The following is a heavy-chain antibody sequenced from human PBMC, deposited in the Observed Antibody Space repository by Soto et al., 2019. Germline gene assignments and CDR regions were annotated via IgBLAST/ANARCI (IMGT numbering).Heavy chain of an antibody. CDR2: INHSGSS. V-gene: IGHV4-34*01. CDR1: GGSFRGYD. Sequence: SETLSLTCAVYGGSFRGYDWPWIRQPPGTELEWIGEINHSGSSNYNPSLESRVTISVDTSKNQFSLKLTSVTAADTAVYYCARDKITGLFDYWGQGTLVTVSS. CDR3: ARDKITGLFDY. D-gene: IGHD2-8*02. J-gene: IGHJ4*02.